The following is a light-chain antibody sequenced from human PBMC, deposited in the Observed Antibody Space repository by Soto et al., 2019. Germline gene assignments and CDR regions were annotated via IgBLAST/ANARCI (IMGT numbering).Light chain of an antibody. CDR2: EGS. CDR3: CSYAGNSTYV. J-gene: IGLJ1*01. V-gene: IGLV2-23*01. Sequence: QSALTQPASVSGSPGQSITISCTGTSSDVGNYNLVSWYQQDPGKAPKLMIYEGSKRPSGVSNRFSGSKSANTASLTISGLQAEDEADYYCCSYAGNSTYVFGDGTKLTVL. CDR1: SSDVGNYNL.